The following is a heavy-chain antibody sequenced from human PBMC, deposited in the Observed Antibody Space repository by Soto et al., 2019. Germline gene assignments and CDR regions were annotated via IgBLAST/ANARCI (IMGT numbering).Heavy chain of an antibody. Sequence: GGSLRLSCAASGFTFSSYAMSWVRQAPGKGLEWVSAISGSGGSTYYADSVKGRFTISRDNSKNTLYLQMNSLRAEDTAVYYCAKANPLLRYFDWSSDYWGQGTLVTVSS. CDR1: GFTFSSYA. CDR2: ISGSGGST. CDR3: AKANPLLRYFDWSSDY. V-gene: IGHV3-23*01. J-gene: IGHJ4*02. D-gene: IGHD3-9*01.